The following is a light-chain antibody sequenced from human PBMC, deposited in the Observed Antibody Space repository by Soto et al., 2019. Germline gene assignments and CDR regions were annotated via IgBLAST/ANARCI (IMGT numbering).Light chain of an antibody. Sequence: EIVLTQSPATLSLSPGERATLSCRASQSVSNYLAWYQQKPGQAPSLLIYDASNRATGIPSRFSGTGSGADVSLTSSTLKPEDCAVSNCQHRSNVPLLTFGGGTKVEIK. CDR2: DAS. V-gene: IGKV3-11*01. CDR3: QHRSNVPLLT. CDR1: QSVSNY. J-gene: IGKJ4*01.